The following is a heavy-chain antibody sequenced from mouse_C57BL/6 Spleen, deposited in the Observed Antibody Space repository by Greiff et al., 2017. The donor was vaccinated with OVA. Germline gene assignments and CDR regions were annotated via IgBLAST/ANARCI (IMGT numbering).Heavy chain of an antibody. CDR3: TRKMSVGYIYV. Sequence: QVQLQQSGAELVRPGTSVTLSCKASGYTFTNYEMHWVKQTPVHGLEWIGAIDPSAGCTAYNQKFKGKAILTVDKSSSTAYMQLRSLTSEDSAVYYCTRKMSVGYIYVWGTGTTVTVSS. CDR1: GYTFTNYE. V-gene: IGHV1-15*01. CDR2: IDPSAGCT. J-gene: IGHJ1*03.